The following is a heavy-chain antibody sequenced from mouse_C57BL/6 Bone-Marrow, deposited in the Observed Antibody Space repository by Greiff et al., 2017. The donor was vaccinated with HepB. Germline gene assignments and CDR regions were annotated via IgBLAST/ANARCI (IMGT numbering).Heavy chain of an antibody. D-gene: IGHD2-4*01. V-gene: IGHV1-69*01. J-gene: IGHJ4*01. CDR3: AREGFYYDYDDAMDY. CDR2: IDPSDSYT. Sequence: VQLQQSGAELVMPGASVKLSCKASGYTFTSYWMHWVKQRPGQGLEWIGEIDPSDSYTNYNQKFKGKSTLTVDKSSSTAYMQLSSLTSEDSAVYYCAREGFYYDYDDAMDYWGQGTSVTVSS. CDR1: GYTFTSYW.